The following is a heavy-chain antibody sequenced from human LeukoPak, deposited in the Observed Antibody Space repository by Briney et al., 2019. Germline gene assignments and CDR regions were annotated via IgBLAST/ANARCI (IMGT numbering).Heavy chain of an antibody. CDR3: ARPFDRTGWSSIDY. CDR1: GYRFTDYW. D-gene: IGHD6-19*01. V-gene: IGHV5-51*01. J-gene: IGHJ4*02. CDR2: IYPGDYDT. Sequence: GESLKISCKGSGYRFTDYWIGWVRQMPGKGLEWMGIIYPGDYDTRYSPSFQGQVTISADRSISTAYLQWSSLKASDTAMYYCARPFDRTGWSSIDYWGQGTLVTVSS.